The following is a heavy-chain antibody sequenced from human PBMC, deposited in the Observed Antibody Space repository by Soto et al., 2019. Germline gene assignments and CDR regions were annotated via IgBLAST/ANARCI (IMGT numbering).Heavy chain of an antibody. CDR1: GGSVSSDY. CDR2: IYTSGTT. D-gene: IGHD1-1*01. CDR3: ARGTGTVNFDY. J-gene: IGHJ4*02. Sequence: ASETLSLTCIFSGGSVSSDYWSWIRQPAVKGLEWIGRIYTSGTTNYNPSLKSRVTMSIDTSKNQFSLNLNSVTAADTAMYYCARGTGTVNFDYWGQGTLVTVSS. V-gene: IGHV4-4*07.